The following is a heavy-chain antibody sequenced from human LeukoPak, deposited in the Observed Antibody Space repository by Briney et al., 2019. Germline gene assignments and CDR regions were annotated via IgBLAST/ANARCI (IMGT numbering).Heavy chain of an antibody. D-gene: IGHD3-16*01. J-gene: IGHJ4*02. V-gene: IGHV4-31*03. CDR3: ARGLGGLRLGELKNFDY. CDR2: IYYSGST. Sequence: PSETLSLTCTVSGGSISSGGYYWSWIRQHPGKGLEWIGYIYYSGSTYYNPSLKSRVTISVDTSKNQFSLKLSSVTAADTAVYYCARGLGGLRLGELKNFDYWGQGTLVTVSS. CDR1: GGSISSGGYY.